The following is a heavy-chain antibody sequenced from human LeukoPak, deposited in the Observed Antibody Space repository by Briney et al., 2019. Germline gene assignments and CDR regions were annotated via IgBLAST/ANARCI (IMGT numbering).Heavy chain of an antibody. J-gene: IGHJ4*02. V-gene: IGHV1-18*01. CDR3: ARVGDSGYDLDS. CDR1: GYTFTSYG. CDR2: IGAYNGNT. D-gene: IGHD5-12*01. Sequence: ASVTVSCKASGYTFTSYGISWVRQAPGQGLEWMGWIGAYNGNTNYAQKLQGRVTMTTDTSTSTAYMELRSLRSDDTAVYYCARVGDSGYDLDSWGQGTLVTVSS.